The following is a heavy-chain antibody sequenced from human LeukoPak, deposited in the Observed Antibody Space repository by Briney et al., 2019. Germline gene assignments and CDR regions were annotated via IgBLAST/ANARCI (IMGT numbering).Heavy chain of an antibody. V-gene: IGHV4-59*08. CDR3: ARHGLKLVGASTIYFDN. CDR2: IHSSGST. CDR1: GGSISNNY. J-gene: IGHJ4*02. Sequence: PSETPSLTCSVSGGSISNNYWSWIRQSPEKGLEWIGYIHSSGSTDYNPSFKSRVVVSVDTSKNQFSLKLYSATAADTAVYYCARHGLKLVGASTIYFDNWGQGTLVTVSS. D-gene: IGHD1-26*01.